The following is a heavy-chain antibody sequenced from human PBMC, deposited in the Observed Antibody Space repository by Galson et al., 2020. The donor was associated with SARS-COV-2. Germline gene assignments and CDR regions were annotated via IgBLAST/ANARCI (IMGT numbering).Heavy chain of an antibody. CDR3: AILPRAYNWNYVGRKPRSPDRDSPPDNFDY. J-gene: IGHJ4*02. Sequence: SVKVSCKASGGTFSSYAISWVRQAPGQGLEWMGGIIPIFGTANYAQKFQGRVTITADESTSTAYMELSSLRSEDTAVDYCAILPRAYNWNYVGRKPRSPDRDSPPDNFDYWGQGTLVTVSS. D-gene: IGHD1-7*01. CDR2: IIPIFGTA. CDR1: GGTFSSYA. V-gene: IGHV1-69*13.